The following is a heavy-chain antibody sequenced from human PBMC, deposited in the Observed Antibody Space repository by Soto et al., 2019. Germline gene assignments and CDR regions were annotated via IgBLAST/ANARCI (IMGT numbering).Heavy chain of an antibody. Sequence: GGSLRLSCAASGFTFSTYWMSWVRQAPGKGLEWVANIKEDGSEKYYVDSVEGRFTISRDNAKNSLYLQMTSLRAEDTALYYCARGWGYFDSSGFPYLYAMDVWGQG. CDR1: GFTFSTYW. D-gene: IGHD3-22*01. V-gene: IGHV3-7*01. CDR3: ARGWGYFDSSGFPYLYAMDV. CDR2: IKEDGSEK. J-gene: IGHJ6*02.